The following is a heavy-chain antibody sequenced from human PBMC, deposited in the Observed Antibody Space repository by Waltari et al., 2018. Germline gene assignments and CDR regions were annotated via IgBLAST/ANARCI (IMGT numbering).Heavy chain of an antibody. Sequence: QVQLVQSGAEVTKPGASVKVSCKASGYTFTGYYMHWVRQAPGQGLEWMGRINPNSGGTNYAQKFQGRVTMTRDTSISTAYMELSRLRSDDTAVYYCARGQEWELRLYSWFDPWGQGTLVTVSS. CDR2: INPNSGGT. CDR3: ARGQEWELRLYSWFDP. J-gene: IGHJ5*02. V-gene: IGHV1-2*06. D-gene: IGHD1-26*01. CDR1: GYTFTGYY.